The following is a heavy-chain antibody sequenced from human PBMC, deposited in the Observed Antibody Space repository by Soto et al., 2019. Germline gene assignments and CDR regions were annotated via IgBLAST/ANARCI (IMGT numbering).Heavy chain of an antibody. D-gene: IGHD2-2*02. CDR3: ARGSWYQPLLYYYYYYYMDV. CDR2: INHSGST. J-gene: IGHJ6*03. V-gene: IGHV4-34*01. CDR1: GGSFSGYY. Sequence: PSETLSLTCAVYGGSFSGYYWSWIRQPPGKGLEWIGEINHSGSTNYNPSLKSRVTISVDTSKNQFSLKLSSVTAADTAVYYCARGSWYQPLLYYYYYYYMDVWGKGTTVTVSS.